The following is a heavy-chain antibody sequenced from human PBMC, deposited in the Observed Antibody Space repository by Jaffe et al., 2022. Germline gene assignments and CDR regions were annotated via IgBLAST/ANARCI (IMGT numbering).Heavy chain of an antibody. CDR3: ARGAGDIVVVPAAMRGSNYYYYYMDV. J-gene: IGHJ6*03. V-gene: IGHV3-21*01. CDR2: ISSSSSYI. D-gene: IGHD2-2*01. Sequence: EVQLVESGGGLVKPGGSLRLSCAASGFTFSSYSMNWVRQAPGKGLEWVSSISSSSSYIYYADSVKGRFTISRDNAKNSLYLQMNSLRAEDTAVYYCARGAGDIVVVPAAMRGSNYYYYYMDVWGKGTTVTVSS. CDR1: GFTFSSYS.